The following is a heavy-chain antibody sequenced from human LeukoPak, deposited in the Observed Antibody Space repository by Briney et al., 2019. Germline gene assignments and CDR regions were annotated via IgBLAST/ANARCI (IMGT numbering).Heavy chain of an antibody. J-gene: IGHJ4*02. CDR3: ARGVIAAGGNDFDY. CDR1: GFTFSSYG. CDR2: ISYDGSNK. D-gene: IGHD6-13*01. V-gene: IGHV3-30*03. Sequence: GGSLRLSCAASGFTFSSYGMHWVRQAPGKGLEWVAVISYDGSNKYFPDSVKGRFTISRDNSKNTLYLQMNSLRAEDTAIYYCARGVIAAGGNDFDYWGQGTLVTVSS.